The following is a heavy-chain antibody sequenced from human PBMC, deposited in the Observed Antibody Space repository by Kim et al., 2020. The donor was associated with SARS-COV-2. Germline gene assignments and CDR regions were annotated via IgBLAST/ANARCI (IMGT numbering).Heavy chain of an antibody. D-gene: IGHD3-9*01. CDR1: GFTFSSYS. V-gene: IGHV3-21*01. CDR2: ISSSSSYI. CDR3: ARELYYDILTGLGVDYYYGMDV. Sequence: GGSLRLSCAASGFTFSSYSMNWVRQAPGKGLEWVSSISSSSSYIYYADSVKGRFTISRDNAKNSLYLQMNSLRAEDTAVYYCARELYYDILTGLGVDYYYGMDVWGQGTTGTVSS. J-gene: IGHJ6*02.